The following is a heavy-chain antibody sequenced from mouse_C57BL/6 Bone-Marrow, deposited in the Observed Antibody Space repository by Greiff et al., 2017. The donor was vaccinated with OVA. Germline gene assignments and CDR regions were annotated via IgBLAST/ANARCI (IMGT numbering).Heavy chain of an antibody. Sequence: QVQLQQPGAELVKPGASVKLSCKASGYTFTSYWMQWVKQRPGQGLEWIGEIDPSDSYTNYNQKFKGKATLTVDTSSSTAYMQLSSLTSEDSAVYYGASADFAYWGQGTLVTVSA. CDR3: ASADFAY. CDR1: GYTFTSYW. CDR2: IDPSDSYT. J-gene: IGHJ3*01. V-gene: IGHV1-50*01.